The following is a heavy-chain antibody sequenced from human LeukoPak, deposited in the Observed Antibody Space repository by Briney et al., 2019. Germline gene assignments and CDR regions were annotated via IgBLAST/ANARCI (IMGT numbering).Heavy chain of an antibody. CDR2: ISSSSSYI. CDR1: GFTFSSYS. J-gene: IGHJ4*02. V-gene: IGHV3-21*01. D-gene: IGHD3-3*01. Sequence: GGSLRLSCAASGFTFSSYSMNWVRQAPGKGLEWVSSISSSSSYIYYADSVKGRFTISRDNAKNSLYLQMNSLRAEDTAVYYCARSGPPDFWSGPNWYFDYWGQGTLVTVSS. CDR3: ARSGPPDFWSGPNWYFDY.